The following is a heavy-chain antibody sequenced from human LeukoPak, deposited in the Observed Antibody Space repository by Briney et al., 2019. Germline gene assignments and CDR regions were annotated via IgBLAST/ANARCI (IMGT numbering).Heavy chain of an antibody. CDR1: GGSFSGDY. Sequence: SETLSLTCGVYGGSFSGDYWSWVRQPPGKGLEWIGEINHSGSTNYNPSLKSRVTISVDTSKNQFSLKLSSVTAADTAVYYCARPIYSSGWYVAFDIWGQGTMVTVSS. V-gene: IGHV4-34*01. J-gene: IGHJ3*02. CDR2: INHSGST. CDR3: ARPIYSSGWYVAFDI. D-gene: IGHD6-19*01.